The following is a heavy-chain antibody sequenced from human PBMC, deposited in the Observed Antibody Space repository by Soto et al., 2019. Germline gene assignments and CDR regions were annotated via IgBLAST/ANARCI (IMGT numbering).Heavy chain of an antibody. CDR3: ARGNYYDSSGHALFDY. D-gene: IGHD3-22*01. Sequence: GASVKVSCKASGYTFTGYYMHWVRQAPGQGLEWMGWINPNSGGTNYAQKFQGWVTMTRDTSISTAYMELSRLRSDDTAVYYCARGNYYDSSGHALFDYWGQGTLVTVSS. V-gene: IGHV1-2*04. CDR2: INPNSGGT. CDR1: GYTFTGYY. J-gene: IGHJ4*02.